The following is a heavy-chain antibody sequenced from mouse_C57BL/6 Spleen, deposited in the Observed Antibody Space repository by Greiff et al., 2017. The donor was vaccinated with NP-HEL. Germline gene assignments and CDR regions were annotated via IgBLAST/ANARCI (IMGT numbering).Heavy chain of an antibody. V-gene: IGHV3-6*01. J-gene: IGHJ3*01. CDR1: GYSITSGYY. CDR2: ISYDGSN. Sequence: EVKLQESGPGLVKPSQSLSLTCSVTGYSITSGYYWNWIRQFPGNKLEWMGYISYDGSNNYNPSLKNRISITRDTSKNQFFLKLNSVTTEDTATYYCAREGYDYDLFAYWGQGTLVTVSA. CDR3: AREGYDYDLFAY. D-gene: IGHD2-4*01.